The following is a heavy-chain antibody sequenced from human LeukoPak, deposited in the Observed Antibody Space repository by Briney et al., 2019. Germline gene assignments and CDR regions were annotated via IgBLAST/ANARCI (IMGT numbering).Heavy chain of an antibody. CDR2: IIPIFGTA. CDR3: ARDMDYDDSSGKNWFDP. V-gene: IGHV1-69*13. D-gene: IGHD3-22*01. J-gene: IGHJ5*02. Sequence: ASVKVSCKASGGTFSSYAISWVRQAPGRGLEWMGGIIPIFGTANYAQKIKGTATITADESTSTAYMDLSSLRSEDRPVYYCARDMDYDDSSGKNWFDPWGQGTLVTVSS. CDR1: GGTFSSYA.